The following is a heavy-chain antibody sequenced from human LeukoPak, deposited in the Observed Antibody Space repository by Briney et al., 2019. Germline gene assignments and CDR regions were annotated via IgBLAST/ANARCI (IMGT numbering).Heavy chain of an antibody. J-gene: IGHJ3*02. V-gene: IGHV3-21*01. Sequence: GGSLRLSCAASGFTFSSYSMNWVRQAPGKGLEWVSSISSSSSYIYYADSVKGRFTISRDNAKNSLYLQMNSLRAEDTAVYYCARALLIPGIVCAFDIWGQGTMATVSS. CDR2: ISSSSSYI. CDR1: GFTFSSYS. CDR3: ARALLIPGIVCAFDI. D-gene: IGHD3-10*01.